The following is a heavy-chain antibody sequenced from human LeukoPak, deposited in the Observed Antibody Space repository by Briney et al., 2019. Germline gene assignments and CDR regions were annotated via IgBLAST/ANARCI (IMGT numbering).Heavy chain of an antibody. Sequence: GGSLRLSCAASGFAFSTFAITWVRQDPGKGLAWVSAISGSGDSTYYADSVKGRFTISRDNSKNVVYLQMNSLRADDTAVYYCARRRGGVRGYYLDYWGQGTLVTVSS. CDR2: ISGSGDST. D-gene: IGHD2-21*01. CDR3: ARRRGGVRGYYLDY. CDR1: GFAFSTFA. V-gene: IGHV3-23*01. J-gene: IGHJ4*02.